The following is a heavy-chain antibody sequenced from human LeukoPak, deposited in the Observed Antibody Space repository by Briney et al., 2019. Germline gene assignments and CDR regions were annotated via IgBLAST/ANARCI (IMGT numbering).Heavy chain of an antibody. J-gene: IGHJ4*02. Sequence: GGSLRLSCAASGFTFDDYAMHWVRQAPGKGLERVSGISWNSGSIGYADSVKGRFTISRDNAKNSVYLQMNSLRAEDTALYYCAKGRFGWYLGCFDYWGQGTLVTVSP. D-gene: IGHD6-19*01. CDR3: AKGRFGWYLGCFDY. CDR2: ISWNSGSI. CDR1: GFTFDDYA. V-gene: IGHV3-9*01.